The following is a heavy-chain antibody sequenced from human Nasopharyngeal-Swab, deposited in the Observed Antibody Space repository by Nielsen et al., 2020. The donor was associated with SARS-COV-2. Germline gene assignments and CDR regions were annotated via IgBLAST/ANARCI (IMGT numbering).Heavy chain of an antibody. J-gene: IGHJ4*02. D-gene: IGHD3-3*01. CDR3: AKEPFYDFWSGYYWDY. CDR2: ISGSGGST. Sequence: GQGRRWVSAISGSGGSTYYADSVKGRFTISRDNSKNTLYLQMNSLRAEDTAVYYCAKEPFYDFWSGYYWDYWGQGTLVTVSS. V-gene: IGHV3-23*01.